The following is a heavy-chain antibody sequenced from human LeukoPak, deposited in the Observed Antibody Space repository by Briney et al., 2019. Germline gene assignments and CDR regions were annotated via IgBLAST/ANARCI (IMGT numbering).Heavy chain of an antibody. J-gene: IGHJ4*02. CDR2: IRSKAYGGTT. CDR3: TRDRSAVHYY. Sequence: GGSLRLSCTASGFTFGDYAMSWVRQAPGKGLEWVGFIRSKAYGGTTEYAASVKGRFTISRDDSKSIAYLQMSSLKTEDTAVYYCTRDRSAVHYYWGQGTLVTVSS. V-gene: IGHV3-49*04. CDR1: GFTFGDYA. D-gene: IGHD2-2*01.